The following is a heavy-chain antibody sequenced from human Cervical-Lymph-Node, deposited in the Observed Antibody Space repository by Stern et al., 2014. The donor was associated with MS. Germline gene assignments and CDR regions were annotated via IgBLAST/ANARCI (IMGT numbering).Heavy chain of an antibody. J-gene: IGHJ4*02. CDR3: ARDSEGGVAGTLVY. V-gene: IGHV3-9*01. CDR2: INWNSRNI. CDR1: GFTFDDYA. Sequence: EVQLVQSGGGLVQPGRSLRLSCAASGFTFDDYAMHWVRQAPGKGLEWVSSINWNSRNIGYADSVKGRFTISRDNAKNSLYLQMNSLRVEDTALYYCARDSEGGVAGTLVYWGQGTLVTVSS. D-gene: IGHD6-19*01.